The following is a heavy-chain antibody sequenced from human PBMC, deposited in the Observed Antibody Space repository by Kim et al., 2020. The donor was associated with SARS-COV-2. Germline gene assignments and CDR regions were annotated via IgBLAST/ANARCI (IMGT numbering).Heavy chain of an antibody. V-gene: IGHV4-34*01. CDR2: INHSGST. Sequence: SETLSLTCAVYGGSFSGYYWSWIRQPPGKGLEWIGEINHSGSTNYNPSLKSRVTISVDTSKNQFSLKLSSVTAADTAVYYCASHDTYYDFWSGYYKADYG. CDR1: GGSFSGYY. D-gene: IGHD3-3*01. J-gene: IGHJ6*01. CDR3: ASHDTYYDFWSGYYKADYG.